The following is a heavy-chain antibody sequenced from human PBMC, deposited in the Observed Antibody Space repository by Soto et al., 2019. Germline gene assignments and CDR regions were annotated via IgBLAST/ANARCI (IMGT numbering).Heavy chain of an antibody. J-gene: IGHJ5*02. V-gene: IGHV4-39*01. CDR2: IYYSGNT. CDR1: GASISSDNYY. Sequence: SETLSLTCSVSGASISSDNYYWGWIRQTPGKGLEWIGSIYYSGNTYYNPSLDGRVAISVDTSKNEFLLKLTSVTAADTAVYFCARSAFYADSTGSYHVFDPWGQGTLVTVS. D-gene: IGHD6-19*01. CDR3: ARSAFYADSTGSYHVFDP.